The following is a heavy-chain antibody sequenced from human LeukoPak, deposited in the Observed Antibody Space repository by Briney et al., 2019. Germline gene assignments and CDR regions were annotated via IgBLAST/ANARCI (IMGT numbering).Heavy chain of an antibody. Sequence: GGSLRLSCAASGFTFSTHGMSWARQAPGKGLEWVSGISGSGGSTYYAGSVKGRFTISRDNSKNTLYLQMNSLRAEDTAVYYCAKDPFGDHVYYFDDWGQGTLVTVSS. CDR3: AKDPFGDHVYYFDD. J-gene: IGHJ4*02. CDR1: GFTFSTHG. D-gene: IGHD2-21*02. V-gene: IGHV3-23*01. CDR2: ISGSGGST.